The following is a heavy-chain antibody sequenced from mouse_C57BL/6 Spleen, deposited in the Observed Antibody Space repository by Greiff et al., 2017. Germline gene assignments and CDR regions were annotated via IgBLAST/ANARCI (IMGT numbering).Heavy chain of an antibody. J-gene: IGHJ2*01. D-gene: IGHD2-4*01. CDR3: ARRDYDYGVYYFDY. V-gene: IGHV1-55*01. Sequence: QVQLQQPGAELVKPGASVKMSCKASGYTFTSYWITWVKQRPGQGLEWIGDIYPGSGSTNYNEKFKSKATLTVDTSSSTAYMQLSSLTSEDSAVYYCARRDYDYGVYYFDYWGQGTTLTVSS. CDR2: IYPGSGST. CDR1: GYTFTSYW.